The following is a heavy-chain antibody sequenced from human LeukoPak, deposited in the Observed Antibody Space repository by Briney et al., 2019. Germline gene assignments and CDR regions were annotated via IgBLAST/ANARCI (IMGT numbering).Heavy chain of an antibody. CDR2: IDPSDSYT. V-gene: IGHV5-10-1*01. CDR3: ARYSSSDYYYGMDV. Sequence: GESLKISCKGSGYRLTSYWITWVRQMPGKGLEWMGRIDPSDSYTNYSPSFQGHVTISADKSISTAYLQWSSLKASDTAMYYCARYSSSDYYYGMDVWGKGTTVTVSS. J-gene: IGHJ6*04. CDR1: GYRLTSYW. D-gene: IGHD4-11*01.